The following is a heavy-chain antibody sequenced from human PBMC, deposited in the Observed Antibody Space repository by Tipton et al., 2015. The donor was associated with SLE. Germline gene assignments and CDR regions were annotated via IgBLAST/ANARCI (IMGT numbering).Heavy chain of an antibody. CDR1: GGSFSGYY. Sequence: TLSLTCAVYGGSFSGYYWSWIRQPPGKGLEWIGEINHSGSTNYNPSLKSRVTISVDTSKNQFSLKLSSVTAADTAVYYCAIPGAAASLDYWGQGTLVTVSS. CDR3: AIPGAAASLDY. CDR2: INHSGST. D-gene: IGHD6-13*01. V-gene: IGHV4-34*01. J-gene: IGHJ4*02.